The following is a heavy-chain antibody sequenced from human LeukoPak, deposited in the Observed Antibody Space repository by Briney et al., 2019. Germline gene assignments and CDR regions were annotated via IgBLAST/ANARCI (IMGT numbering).Heavy chain of an antibody. Sequence: GGSLRLSCAASGFTFSSYAMSWVRQAPGKGLEWVSAISGSGGSAYYADSVKGRFTISRDNSKNTLYLQMNNLRAEDADVYYCATPPTVTRNYWGQGTLVTVSS. CDR2: ISGSGGSA. CDR3: ATPPTVTRNY. D-gene: IGHD4-17*01. J-gene: IGHJ4*02. V-gene: IGHV3-23*01. CDR1: GFTFSSYA.